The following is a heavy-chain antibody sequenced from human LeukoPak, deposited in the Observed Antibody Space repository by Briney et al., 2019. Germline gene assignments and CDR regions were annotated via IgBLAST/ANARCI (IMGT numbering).Heavy chain of an antibody. CDR1: GFTVSSNY. Sequence: GGSLRLSCVASGFTVSSNYMSWVRQAPGKGLEWVSVISPGGSTYYADSVKGRFTISRDNSKNTVYLQMNSLRAEDTAVYYCARCKTRFGELAWGQGTLVTVSP. J-gene: IGHJ5*02. CDR3: ARCKTRFGELA. CDR2: ISPGGST. V-gene: IGHV3-53*01. D-gene: IGHD3-10*01.